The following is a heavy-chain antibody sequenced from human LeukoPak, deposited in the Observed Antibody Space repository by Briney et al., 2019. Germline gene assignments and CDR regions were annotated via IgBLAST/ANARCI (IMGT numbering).Heavy chain of an antibody. CDR2: ISGSGGST. Sequence: GGSLRLSCAASGFTFSSYAMSWVRQAPGKGLEWVSAISGSGGSTYYADSVKGRFTISRDNSKNTLYLQVNSLRAEDTAVYYCAKGSRGYCSSTSCHRLTWGQGTLVTVPS. CDR3: AKGSRGYCSSTSCHRLT. D-gene: IGHD2-2*01. CDR1: GFTFSSYA. V-gene: IGHV3-23*01. J-gene: IGHJ5*02.